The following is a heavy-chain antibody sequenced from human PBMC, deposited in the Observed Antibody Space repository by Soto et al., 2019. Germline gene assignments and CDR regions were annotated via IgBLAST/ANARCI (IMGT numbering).Heavy chain of an antibody. V-gene: IGHV3-33*01. D-gene: IGHD2-21*02. Sequence: PGGSLRLSCAAFGFTFSSYGMHWVRQAPGKGLEWVAVIWYDGSNKYYADSVKGRFTISRDNSKNTLYLQMNSLRAEDTAVYYCARGDIVVVTAIRYYYYGMDVWGQGTTVTVSS. J-gene: IGHJ6*02. CDR2: IWYDGSNK. CDR3: ARGDIVVVTAIRYYYYGMDV. CDR1: GFTFSSYG.